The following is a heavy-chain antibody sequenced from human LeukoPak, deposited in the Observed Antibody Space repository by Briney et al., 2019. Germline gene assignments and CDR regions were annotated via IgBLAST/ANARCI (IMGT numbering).Heavy chain of an antibody. CDR2: ISYDGSNK. CDR1: GFTFSSYA. J-gene: IGHJ4*02. D-gene: IGHD2-2*01. V-gene: IGHV3-30*04. CDR3: ARSWVVAAAGDY. Sequence: GGSLRLSCAASGFTFSSYAMHWVRQAPGKGLEWVAVISYDGSNKYYADSVKGRLTISRDNSKNTLYLQMNSLRAEDTAVYYCARSWVVAAAGDYWGQGTLVTVSS.